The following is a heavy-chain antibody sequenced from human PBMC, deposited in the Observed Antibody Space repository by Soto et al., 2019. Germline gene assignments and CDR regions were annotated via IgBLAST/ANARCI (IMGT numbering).Heavy chain of an antibody. J-gene: IGHJ6*02. D-gene: IGHD3-3*02. Sequence: QVQLQQWGAGLLKPSETLSLTCAVSGGSLSGYYWTWIRQAPGTGLEWVGEINHRGGTNYNSSLTSRVNISLDASKNKYSLNLFSETAADTAADYCSSDRQDDHFWSGYENEGPCGVDVWGQWTTVTVSS. CDR1: GGSLSGYY. CDR3: SSDRQDDHFWSGYENEGPCGVDV. CDR2: INHRGGT. V-gene: IGHV4-34*01.